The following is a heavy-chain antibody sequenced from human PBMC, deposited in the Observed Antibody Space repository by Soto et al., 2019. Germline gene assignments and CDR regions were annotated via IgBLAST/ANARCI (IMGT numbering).Heavy chain of an antibody. D-gene: IGHD3-22*01. Sequence: SETLSLTCSVSGDSISNTRFYWAWIRQPPGEGLEWIGSTYHTGNSYYNPSLKSRVTISADTSKNLFSLKLTSVTAADAALYYCARDFFDSSDYTTNWFDPWGQGTLVTVSS. CDR3: ARDFFDSSDYTTNWFDP. V-gene: IGHV4-39*02. J-gene: IGHJ5*02. CDR2: TYHTGNS. CDR1: GDSISNTRFY.